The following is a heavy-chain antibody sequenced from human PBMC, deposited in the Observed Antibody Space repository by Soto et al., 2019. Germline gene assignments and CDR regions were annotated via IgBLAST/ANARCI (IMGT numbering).Heavy chain of an antibody. CDR2: IYYSGST. V-gene: IGHV4-31*03. Sequence: SETLSLTCTVSGGSIISGGYYWSWIRQHPGKGLEWIGYIYYSGSTYYNPSLKSRVTISVDTSKNQFSLKLSSVTAADTAVYYCAKDGTYSGYDPYYYYYYMDVWGKGTTVTVSS. D-gene: IGHD5-12*01. CDR3: AKDGTYSGYDPYYYYYYMDV. J-gene: IGHJ6*03. CDR1: GGSIISGGYY.